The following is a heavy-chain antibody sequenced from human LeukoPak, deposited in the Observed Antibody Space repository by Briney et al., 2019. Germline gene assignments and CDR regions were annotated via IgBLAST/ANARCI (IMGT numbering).Heavy chain of an antibody. V-gene: IGHV5-51*01. J-gene: IGHJ6*03. D-gene: IGHD1-1*01. CDR2: IYPGDSAT. Sequence: GESLKISCKGSGYSFTTYWIGWVRQMPGKGLEWMGIIYPGDSATRYSPSFRGQVTISADKSISTAYLQWSSLRSEDTAVYYCARGGGWNDVVRTPMDVWGKGTTVTVSS. CDR3: ARGGGWNDVVRTPMDV. CDR1: GYSFTTYW.